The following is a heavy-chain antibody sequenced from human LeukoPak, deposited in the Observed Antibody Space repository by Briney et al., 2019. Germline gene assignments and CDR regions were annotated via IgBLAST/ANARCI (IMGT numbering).Heavy chain of an antibody. J-gene: IGHJ4*02. V-gene: IGHV4-30-2*01. CDR3: ARGRSSGWIDY. Sequence: SSETLSLTCAVSGGSISSGGYSWSWIRQPPGKGLEWIGYIYHSGSTYYNPSLKGRVTISADRSKNQFSLKLSSVTAADTAVYYCARGRSSGWIDYWGQGTLVTVSS. CDR2: IYHSGST. D-gene: IGHD6-19*01. CDR1: GGSISSGGYS.